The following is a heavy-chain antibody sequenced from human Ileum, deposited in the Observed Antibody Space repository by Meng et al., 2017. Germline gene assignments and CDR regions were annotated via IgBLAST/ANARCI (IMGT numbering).Heavy chain of an antibody. CDR2: INPSGST. V-gene: IGHV4-34*01. D-gene: IGHD5-24*01. CDR1: GGSFNGYA. J-gene: IGHJ5*02. CDR3: ARGGSRWLQS. Sequence: QVQLQQWGAVLLKPSETLSLTCAVSGGSFNGYARSWIRQPPGRGLEWIGEINPSGSTNYNPSLKSRVTISVDTSKNQYSLKLSSVTAADTAVYYCARGGSRWLQSWGQGTLVTVSS.